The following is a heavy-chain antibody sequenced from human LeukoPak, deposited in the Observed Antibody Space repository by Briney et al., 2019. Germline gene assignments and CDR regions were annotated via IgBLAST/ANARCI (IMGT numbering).Heavy chain of an antibody. CDR2: IRYDGSNK. D-gene: IGHD3-10*01. J-gene: IGHJ4*02. CDR3: AKDRTPMGFGEDYFDY. Sequence: PGGSLRLSYAASGFTFSSYGMHWVRQAPGKGLEWVAFIRYDGSNKYYADSVKGRFTISRDNSKNTLYLQMNSLRAEDTAVYYCAKDRTPMGFGEDYFDYWGQGTLVTVSS. CDR1: GFTFSSYG. V-gene: IGHV3-30*02.